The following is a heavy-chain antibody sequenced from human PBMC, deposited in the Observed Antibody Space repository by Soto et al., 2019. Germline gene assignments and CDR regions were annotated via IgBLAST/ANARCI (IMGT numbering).Heavy chain of an antibody. D-gene: IGHD3-16*02. CDR2: ISAYNGNT. V-gene: IGHV1-18*01. CDR1: GYTFTSYG. CDR3: ARDPSVDYIWGSYRSPGSSYFDY. Sequence: GASVKVSCKASGYTFTSYGISWVRQAPGQGLEWMGWISAYNGNTNYAQKLQGRVTMTTDTSTSTAYMELRSLRSDDTAVYYCARDPSVDYIWGSYRSPGSSYFDYWGQGTLVTVSS. J-gene: IGHJ4*02.